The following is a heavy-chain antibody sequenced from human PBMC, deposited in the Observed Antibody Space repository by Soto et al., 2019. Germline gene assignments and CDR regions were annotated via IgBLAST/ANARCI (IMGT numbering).Heavy chain of an antibody. Sequence: GGSLRLSCAASGFTFSNYAMSWVRQAPGKGLEWVSAVSGGGGSTYYTDSVKGRFTISRDNSKNTLYLQVNSLRAEDTAVYYCSKDLREYSSSYYSAFDIWGQGTMVTVSS. J-gene: IGHJ3*02. CDR3: SKDLREYSSSYYSAFDI. CDR2: VSGGGGST. V-gene: IGHV3-23*01. D-gene: IGHD6-13*01. CDR1: GFTFSNYA.